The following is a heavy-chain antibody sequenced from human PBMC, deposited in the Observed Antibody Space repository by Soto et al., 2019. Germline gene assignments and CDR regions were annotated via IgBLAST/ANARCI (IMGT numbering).Heavy chain of an antibody. D-gene: IGHD4-17*01. CDR2: ISDSGSLT. V-gene: IGHV3-23*01. Sequence: GESLKISCAASGFAFSSHPMSWVRQAPEKGLEWVAGISDSGSLTYNADSVRGRFTISRDNSKNTLYLQMNSLKIEDTAVYYCARATTVTDYWGQGTLVTVSS. CDR1: GFAFSSHP. CDR3: ARATTVTDY. J-gene: IGHJ4*02.